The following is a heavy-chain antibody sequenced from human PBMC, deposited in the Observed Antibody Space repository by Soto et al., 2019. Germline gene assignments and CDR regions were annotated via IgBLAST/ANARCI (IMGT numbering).Heavy chain of an antibody. CDR1: GYTFTSYA. CDR3: DSIAVAGASTAFDI. CDR2: INAGNGNT. V-gene: IGHV1-3*01. Sequence: ASVKVSCKASGYTFTSYAMHWVRQAPGQRLEWMGWINAGNGNTKYSQKFQGRVTITRDTSASTVYMELSSLRSEDTAVYYCDSIAVAGASTAFDIWRQGTMVTVSS. J-gene: IGHJ3*02. D-gene: IGHD6-19*01.